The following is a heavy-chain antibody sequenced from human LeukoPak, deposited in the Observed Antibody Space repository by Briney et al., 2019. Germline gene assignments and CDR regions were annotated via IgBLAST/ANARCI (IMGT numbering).Heavy chain of an antibody. D-gene: IGHD6-6*01. CDR1: GLTVSTSY. V-gene: IGHV3-20*01. J-gene: IGHJ6*03. Sequence: GSLKPSCAASGLTVSTSYMTKVRLAPGKGLVWVAGINWNGGSTGYADSVKGRFTISRDNAKNSLYLQMNSLRAEDTALYHCARVSEAARNYYYYYMDVWGKGTTVTVSS. CDR3: ARVSEAARNYYYYYMDV. CDR2: INWNGGST.